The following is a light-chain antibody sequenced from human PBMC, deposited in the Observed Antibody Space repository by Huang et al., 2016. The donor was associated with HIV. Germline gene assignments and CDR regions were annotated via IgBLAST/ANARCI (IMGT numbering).Light chain of an antibody. CDR3: RQYNNWPPIT. V-gene: IGKV3-15*01. CDR2: GAS. J-gene: IGKJ5*01. Sequence: EIVMTQSPATLSVSPGERATLSCRASQSVSSNLAWYQQKPGQVPRLLIYGASTRATGIPARFSGSGSGTEFTLTISSLQSEDFAVYYCRQYNNWPPITFGQGTRLEMK. CDR1: QSVSSN.